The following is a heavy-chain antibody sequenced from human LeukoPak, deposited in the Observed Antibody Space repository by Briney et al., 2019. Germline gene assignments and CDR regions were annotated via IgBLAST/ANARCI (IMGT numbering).Heavy chain of an antibody. J-gene: IGHJ4*02. D-gene: IGHD4-17*01. CDR2: ISAYNGNT. CDR3: ARYGDRDYFDY. Sequence: ASVKVSCKASGYTFTSYGISWVRQAPGQGLEWMGWISAYNGNTNYAQKLQGRVTMTTDTSTSTAYMDLRRLRSNDTAVYYCARYGDRDYFDYWGQGTLVTVSS. CDR1: GYTFTSYG. V-gene: IGHV1-18*01.